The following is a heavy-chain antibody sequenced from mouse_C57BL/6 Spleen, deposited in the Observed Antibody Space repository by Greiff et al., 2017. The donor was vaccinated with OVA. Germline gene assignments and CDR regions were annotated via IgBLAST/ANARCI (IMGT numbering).Heavy chain of an antibody. Sequence: VQLQQSGPELVKPGASVKMSCKASGYTFTDYNMHWVKQSHGKSLEWIGYINPNNGGTSYNQKFKGKATLTVNKSSSTAYMELRSLTSEDSAVYYCARWWGYYDYDGYYAMDYWGQGTSVTVSS. V-gene: IGHV1-22*01. CDR3: ARWWGYYDYDGYYAMDY. J-gene: IGHJ4*01. D-gene: IGHD2-4*01. CDR2: INPNNGGT. CDR1: GYTFTDYN.